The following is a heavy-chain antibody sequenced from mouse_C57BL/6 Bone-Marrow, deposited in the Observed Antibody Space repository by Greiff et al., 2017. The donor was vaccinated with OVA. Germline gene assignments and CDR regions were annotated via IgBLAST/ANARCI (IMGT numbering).Heavy chain of an antibody. CDR3: ARYYDYGY. CDR1: GYTFTSYW. Sequence: QVQLQQPGAELVKPGASVKLSCKASGYTFTSYWMQWVKPRPGQGLEWIGEIDPSDSYTNYNQKFKGKATLTVDTSSSTAYMQLSSLTSEDSAVYYCARYYDYGYWGQGTTLTVSS. V-gene: IGHV1-50*01. D-gene: IGHD2-4*01. CDR2: IDPSDSYT. J-gene: IGHJ2*01.